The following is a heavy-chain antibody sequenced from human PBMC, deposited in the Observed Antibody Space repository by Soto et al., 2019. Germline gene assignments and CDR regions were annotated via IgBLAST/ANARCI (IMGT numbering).Heavy chain of an antibody. Sequence: SETLSLTCSVSGASVSSGSFYWSWIRQPPGKGLEWIGFIYNNETFNYNPSLKSRVTLSVDTSKHQFYLKLSSVTAADTAVYYCARVPLRYSSSHNFDSGVQGALVTVSS. D-gene: IGHD6-19*01. CDR1: GASVSSGSFY. V-gene: IGHV4-61*01. CDR3: ARVPLRYSSSHNFDS. J-gene: IGHJ4*02. CDR2: IYNNETF.